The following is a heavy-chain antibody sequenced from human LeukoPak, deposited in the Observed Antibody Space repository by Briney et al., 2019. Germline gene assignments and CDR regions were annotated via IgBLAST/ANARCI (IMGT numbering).Heavy chain of an antibody. CDR3: AYGDYYYYMDV. CDR2: IYTTGTT. J-gene: IGHJ6*03. Sequence: SETLSLTCTVSGGSIISYYRSWIRQAPGKGLEWIGYIYTTGTTNYNPSLKSRVTISGDTSKNQFSLSLSSVTAADTAVYYCAYGDYYYYMDVWGTGTTVTVSS. D-gene: IGHD4-17*01. CDR1: GGSIISYY. V-gene: IGHV4-4*08.